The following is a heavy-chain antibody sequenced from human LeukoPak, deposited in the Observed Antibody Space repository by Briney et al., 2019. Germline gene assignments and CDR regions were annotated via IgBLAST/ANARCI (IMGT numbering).Heavy chain of an antibody. Sequence: PGGSLRLSCAASGFTFDDYAMHWVRQAPGKGLEWVSLISGDGGSTYYADSVKGRFTISRDNSKNSLYLQMNSLRTEGTALYYCAKVGYGQLGLFDYWGQGTLVTVST. CDR2: ISGDGGST. CDR3: AKVGYGQLGLFDY. D-gene: IGHD5-18*01. V-gene: IGHV3-43*02. CDR1: GFTFDDYA. J-gene: IGHJ4*02.